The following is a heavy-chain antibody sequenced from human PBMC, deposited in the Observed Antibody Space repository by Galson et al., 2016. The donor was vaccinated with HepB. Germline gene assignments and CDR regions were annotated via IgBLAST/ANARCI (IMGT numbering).Heavy chain of an antibody. V-gene: IGHV3-33*01. CDR3: ARDVLRYFDWLLYGGSNYYYYGMDV. CDR1: GFTFSSYG. Sequence: SLRLSCVASGFTFSSYGMHWVRQAPGKGLEWVAVIWYDGSNKYYADSVKGRFTISRDNSKNTLYLQMNSLRAEDTAVYYCARDVLRYFDWLLYGGSNYYYYGMDVWGQGTTVTVSS. J-gene: IGHJ6*02. D-gene: IGHD3-9*01. CDR2: IWYDGSNK.